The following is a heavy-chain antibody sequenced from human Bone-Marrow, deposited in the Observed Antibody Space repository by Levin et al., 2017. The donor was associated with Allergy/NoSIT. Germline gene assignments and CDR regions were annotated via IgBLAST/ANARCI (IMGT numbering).Heavy chain of an antibody. CDR2: ISYDGSNK. V-gene: IGHV3-30*18. Sequence: GGSLRLSCAASGFTFSSYGMHWVRQAPGKGLEWVAVISYDGSNKYYADSVKGRFTISRDNSKNTLYLQMNSLRAEDTAVYYCAKEALGVVAAYYYYGMDVWGQGTTVTVSS. J-gene: IGHJ6*02. D-gene: IGHD2-15*01. CDR1: GFTFSSYG. CDR3: AKEALGVVAAYYYYGMDV.